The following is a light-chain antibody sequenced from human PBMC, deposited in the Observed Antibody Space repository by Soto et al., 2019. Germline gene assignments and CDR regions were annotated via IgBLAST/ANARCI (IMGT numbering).Light chain of an antibody. CDR2: SAT. V-gene: IGKV3-15*01. CDR1: QTVHSN. Sequence: EIVMTQSPANLSVSPGGRATLSCRASQTVHSNLAWYQHKSGQAPRLLIYSATTMATGIPARISGSGSGTEFTLTITSRQSEDSAVYFCHQYNDWPVYTFGPGTKLEIK. CDR3: HQYNDWPVYT. J-gene: IGKJ2*01.